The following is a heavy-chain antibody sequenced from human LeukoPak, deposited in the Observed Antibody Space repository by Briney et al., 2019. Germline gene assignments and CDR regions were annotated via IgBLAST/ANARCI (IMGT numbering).Heavy chain of an antibody. CDR1: GGSISSSSYY. D-gene: IGHD3-10*01. V-gene: IGHV4-39*07. CDR3: ARTFITMVRRQLGHNWFDP. CDR2: IYYSGST. Sequence: PSETLSLTCTVSGGSISSSSYYWGWIRQPPGKGLEWIGSIYYSGSTYYNPSLKSRVTISVDTSKNQFSLKLSSVTAADTAVYYCARTFITMVRRQLGHNWFDPWGQGTLVTVSS. J-gene: IGHJ5*02.